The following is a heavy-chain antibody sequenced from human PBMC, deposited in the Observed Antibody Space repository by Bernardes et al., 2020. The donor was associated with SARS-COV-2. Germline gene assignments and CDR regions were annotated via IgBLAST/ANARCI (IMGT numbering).Heavy chain of an antibody. CDR1: EDSIVSSKW. J-gene: IGHJ3*01. D-gene: IGHD3-22*01. Sequence: SETLSLTCAVSEDSIVSSKWWSWVRQSPGKGLEWLGEAHPDGRSKYSPSLKSRISISVDKSKNQISLELTSVTAADTATYYCPREHTMSRNVFQFWGQGTVVTVSS. V-gene: IGHV4-4*02. CDR2: AHPDGRS. CDR3: PREHTMSRNVFQF.